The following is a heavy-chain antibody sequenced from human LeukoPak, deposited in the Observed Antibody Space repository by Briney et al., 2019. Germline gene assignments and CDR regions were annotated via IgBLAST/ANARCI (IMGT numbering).Heavy chain of an antibody. CDR2: IRQDGSQK. CDR1: GFTFSSYW. V-gene: IGHV3-7*01. CDR3: ARDSEHAFDI. Sequence: PGGSLRLSCAASGFTFSSYWMSWVRQAPGKGLEWVATIRQDGSQKYYVDSVKGRFTISRDNAKNSLYLQMNSLRAEDTAVYYCARDSEHAFDIWGQGTMVTVSS. J-gene: IGHJ3*02.